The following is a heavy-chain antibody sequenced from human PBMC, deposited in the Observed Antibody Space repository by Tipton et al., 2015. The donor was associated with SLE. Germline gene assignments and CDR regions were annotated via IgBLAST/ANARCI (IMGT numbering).Heavy chain of an antibody. V-gene: IGHV3-49*04. CDR3: ARATPQYSSPHPLFY. CDR2: IRSKTYGGAA. Sequence: RSLRLSCAGSGFSFGDYAMTWVRQAPGKGLEWIGFIRSKTYGGAAEYAASVKDRFTISRDDFDSIAYLQMNSLKTEDTAVYYCARATPQYSSPHPLFYWGQGTLVTVSS. CDR1: GFSFGDYA. D-gene: IGHD6-13*01. J-gene: IGHJ4*02.